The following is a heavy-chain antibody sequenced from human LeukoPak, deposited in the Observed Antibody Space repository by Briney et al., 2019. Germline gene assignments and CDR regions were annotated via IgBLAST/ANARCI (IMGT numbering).Heavy chain of an antibody. J-gene: IGHJ4*02. V-gene: IGHV3-30*02. CDR1: GFTFNNYG. Sequence: GGSLRLSCTASGFTFNNYGMHWVRRGPGKGLEWVALIRYGGSYTYYADSVKGRFTISRDNSKNTLYLQMNDLRVEDTAVYYCAKVPSLAVASTSMDYWGQGTLVTVSS. CDR3: AKVPSLAVASTSMDY. CDR2: IRYGGSYT. D-gene: IGHD6-19*01.